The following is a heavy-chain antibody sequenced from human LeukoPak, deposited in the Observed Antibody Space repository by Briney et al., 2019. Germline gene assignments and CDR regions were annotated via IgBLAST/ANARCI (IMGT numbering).Heavy chain of an antibody. CDR2: IDWDDDK. J-gene: IGHJ4*02. D-gene: IGHD6-13*01. CDR1: GFSLSTSEVR. Sequence: SGPTLVNPTQTLTLTCTFSGFSLSTSEVRVSWIRQPPGKALEWLARIDWDDDKFYSTSLKTRLTISKDTSKNQVVLTMTNMDPVDTATYYCARMAPAAAGIDYWGQGTLVTVSS. CDR3: ARMAPAAAGIDY. V-gene: IGHV2-70*04.